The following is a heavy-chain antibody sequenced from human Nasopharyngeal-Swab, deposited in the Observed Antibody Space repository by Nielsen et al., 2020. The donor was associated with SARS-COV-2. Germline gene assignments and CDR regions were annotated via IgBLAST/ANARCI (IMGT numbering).Heavy chain of an antibody. CDR2: ISSSSSTI. Sequence: GGSLSLSCAASGFTFSSYSMNWVLQAPGKGLDWVSYISSSSSTIYYADSVKGRFTISRDNAKNSLYLQMNSLRDEDTAVYYCARDPYYDFWSGYYTGGFDPWGQGTLVTVSS. V-gene: IGHV3-48*02. CDR3: ARDPYYDFWSGYYTGGFDP. J-gene: IGHJ5*02. CDR1: GFTFSSYS. D-gene: IGHD3-3*01.